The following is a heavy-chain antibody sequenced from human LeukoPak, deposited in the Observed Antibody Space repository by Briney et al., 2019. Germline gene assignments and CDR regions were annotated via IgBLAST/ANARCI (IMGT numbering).Heavy chain of an antibody. CDR3: ARDRRPTVVIASHAFDI. Sequence: GGSLRLSCAASGFTFSSYAMHWVRQAPGKGLEYVSAISSNGGSTYYANSVKGRFTISRDNSKNTLYLQMGSLRAEDMAVYYCARDRRPTVVIASHAFDIWGQGTMVTVSS. CDR2: ISSNGGST. V-gene: IGHV3-64*01. D-gene: IGHD4-23*01. J-gene: IGHJ3*02. CDR1: GFTFSSYA.